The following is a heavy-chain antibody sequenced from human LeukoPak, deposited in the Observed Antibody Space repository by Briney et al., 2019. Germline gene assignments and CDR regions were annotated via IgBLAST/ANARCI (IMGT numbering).Heavy chain of an antibody. CDR2: IYTSGST. V-gene: IGHV4-4*09. CDR1: GGSMSSYY. J-gene: IGHJ3*02. D-gene: IGHD3-10*01. Sequence: SETLSPTCSVSGGSMSSYYCNGFRQPPGKGLEWIGYIYTSGSTNYNPSLKSRVTMSVDTSNNQVSLKLSSVTAADTAVYYCARRVITRVRGVGAFDIWGQGTMVTVSS. CDR3: ARRVITRVRGVGAFDI.